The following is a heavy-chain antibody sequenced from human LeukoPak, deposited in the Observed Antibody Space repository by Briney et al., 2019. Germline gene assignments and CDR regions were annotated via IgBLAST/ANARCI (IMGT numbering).Heavy chain of an antibody. D-gene: IGHD3-3*01. CDR1: GGSISSYY. CDR3: ARVTRGSDFAGYFDY. V-gene: IGHV4-59*01. Sequence: SGTLSLTCTVPGGSISSYYWSWVRQPPGKGLELIGHICYSGSTKYNTSLKSRATTSAEKSTNQFALRLNSVTAADTAVYYCARVTRGSDFAGYFDYWGQGTLVTVSS. J-gene: IGHJ4*02. CDR2: ICYSGST.